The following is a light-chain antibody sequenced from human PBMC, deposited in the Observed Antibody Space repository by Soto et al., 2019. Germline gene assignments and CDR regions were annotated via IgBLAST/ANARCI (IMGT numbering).Light chain of an antibody. CDR3: QKHNNWPPIT. CDR1: QSVSNY. CDR2: GAS. V-gene: IGKV3-15*01. J-gene: IGKJ5*01. Sequence: ESVLTQSTATLSLSPGERATLSCRASQSVSNYLAWYQQKPGQSPRLLIYGASTRATGIPARFSGSGSGTEFTLTTSSLQPEDFAVYYCQKHNNWPPITFGQGRKREIK.